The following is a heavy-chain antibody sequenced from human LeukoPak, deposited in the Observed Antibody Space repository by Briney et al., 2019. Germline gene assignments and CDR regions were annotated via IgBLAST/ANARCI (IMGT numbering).Heavy chain of an antibody. CDR2: ISGSGGST. CDR1: GFTFSSYA. V-gene: IGHV3-23*01. J-gene: IGHJ4*02. Sequence: GGSLRLSCAASGFTFSSYAMSWVRQAPGKGLEWVSAISGSGGSTYDADSVKGRFTISRDNSKNTLYLQMNSLRAEDTAVYYCAKVGGSGWRFDYWGQGTLVTVSS. D-gene: IGHD6-19*01. CDR3: AKVGGSGWRFDY.